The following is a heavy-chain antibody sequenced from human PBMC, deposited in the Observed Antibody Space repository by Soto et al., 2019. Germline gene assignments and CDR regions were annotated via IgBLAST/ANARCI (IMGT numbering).Heavy chain of an antibody. Sequence: PGGSLRLSCAASGFTFSSYGMHWVRQAPGKGLEWVAVISYDGSNKYYADSVKGRFTTSRDNSKNTLYLQMNSLRAEDTAVYYCASAVAGTSYFDYWGQGTLVTVSS. J-gene: IGHJ4*02. CDR1: GFTFSSYG. CDR2: ISYDGSNK. D-gene: IGHD6-19*01. V-gene: IGHV3-30*03. CDR3: ASAVAGTSYFDY.